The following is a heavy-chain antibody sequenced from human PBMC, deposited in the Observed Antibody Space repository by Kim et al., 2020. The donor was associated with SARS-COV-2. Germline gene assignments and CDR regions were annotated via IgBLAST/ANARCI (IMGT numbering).Heavy chain of an antibody. CDR1: GFNFNDYA. CDR2: FIWNSGRR. V-gene: IGHV3-9*01. Sequence: GGSLRLSCAASGFNFNDYAMHWVRQVPGKALEWVSGFIWNSGRRANADSVKGRFPISRNSGKNSPYLQMNSLRPEDTALNYCAKDLGQRAPLYSYAMDVWGQGTTVTVSS. J-gene: IGHJ6*02. D-gene: IGHD2-21*01. CDR3: AKDLGQRAPLYSYAMDV.